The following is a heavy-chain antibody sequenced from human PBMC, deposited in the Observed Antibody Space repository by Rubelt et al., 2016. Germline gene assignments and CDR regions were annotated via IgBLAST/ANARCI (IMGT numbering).Heavy chain of an antibody. CDR1: GFIFRSPW. CDR3: ARYCFGGNCNDAFDI. V-gene: IGHV3-7*04. J-gene: IGHJ3*02. D-gene: IGHD4-23*01. CDR2: MNQDGSER. Sequence: GGLVQPGGSLGLSCAASGFIFRSPWKSWGRQAPGKGLEWVANMNQDGSERNYVDSVKGRLTIARDNAKNSLYLQMNSLRAGDTAVYYCARYCFGGNCNDAFDIWGQGTMVTVSS.